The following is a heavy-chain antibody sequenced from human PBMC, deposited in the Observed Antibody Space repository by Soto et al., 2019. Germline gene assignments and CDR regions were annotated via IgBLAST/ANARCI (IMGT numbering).Heavy chain of an antibody. CDR3: ATRGYSYGLDFDY. CDR2: FDPEDGET. J-gene: IGHJ4*02. CDR1: GYTLTELS. Sequence: ASVKFSCKVSGYTLTELSMHWVRQAPGKGLEWMGGFDPEDGETIYAQKFQGRVTMTEDTSTDTAYMELSSLRSEDTAVYYCATRGYSYGLDFDYWGQGTLVTVSS. V-gene: IGHV1-24*01. D-gene: IGHD5-18*01.